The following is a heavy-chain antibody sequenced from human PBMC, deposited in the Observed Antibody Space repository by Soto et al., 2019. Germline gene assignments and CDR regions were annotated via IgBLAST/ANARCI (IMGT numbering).Heavy chain of an antibody. CDR2: FDPEDGET. CDR3: ATDLRVYVCPYTYYYDIGIDV. Sequence: ASVKVACKVSGYTLTELAMHWVRQAPGKGLEWMGGFDPEDGETIYAQKFQGRVTMTEDTSTDTAYMELSSLRSEDTAVYYCATDLRVYVCPYTYYYDIGIDVWGQGTTVTVS. J-gene: IGHJ6*02. CDR1: GYTLTELA. V-gene: IGHV1-24*01. D-gene: IGHD1-1*01.